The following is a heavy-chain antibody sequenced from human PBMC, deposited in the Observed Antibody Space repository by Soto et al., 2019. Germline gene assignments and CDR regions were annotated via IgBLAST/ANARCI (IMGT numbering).Heavy chain of an antibody. V-gene: IGHV4-61*01. CDR1: GASVNSVSYY. D-gene: IGHD6-6*01. J-gene: IGHJ6*02. CDR3: ARDLVEDSSSLFGGSYYYGMEV. CDR2: IYYSGTT. Sequence: PSETLSLTCTVSGASVNSVSYYWSWIRQPPGKGLEWIGYIYYSGTTNYNPSLKSRVTISVDTSNNQFSLKLSSVTAADTAVYYCARDLVEDSSSLFGGSYYYGMEVWGQGTTVTVSS.